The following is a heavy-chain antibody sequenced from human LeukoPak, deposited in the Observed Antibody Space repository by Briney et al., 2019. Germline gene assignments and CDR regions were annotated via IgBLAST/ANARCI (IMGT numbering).Heavy chain of an antibody. J-gene: IGHJ3*01. CDR2: INVNSGDT. CDR1: GYRFTGYY. CDR3: ASRVGATTWDL. D-gene: IGHD1-1*01. V-gene: IGHV1-2*02. Sequence: GASVKVSCKASGYRFTGYYIHWVRQAPGQGLEWMGWINVNSGDTNYAQKFQGGVTMTRDTSISTAYMELSRLRYDDTAVYYCASRVGATTWDLWGQGTMVTVSS.